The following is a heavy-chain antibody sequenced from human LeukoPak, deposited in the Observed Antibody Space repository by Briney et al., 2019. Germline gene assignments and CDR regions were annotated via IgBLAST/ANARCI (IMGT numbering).Heavy chain of an antibody. CDR1: GYTLTELS. CDR2: FDPEDGET. Sequence: ASVKVSCKVSGYTLTELSMHWVRQAPGKGLEWMGGFDPEDGETIYAQKFQGRVTMTEDTSTGTAYMELSSLRSEDTAVYYCATPLTARYYYGMDVWGQGTTVTVSS. V-gene: IGHV1-24*01. D-gene: IGHD2-21*02. CDR3: ATPLTARYYYGMDV. J-gene: IGHJ6*02.